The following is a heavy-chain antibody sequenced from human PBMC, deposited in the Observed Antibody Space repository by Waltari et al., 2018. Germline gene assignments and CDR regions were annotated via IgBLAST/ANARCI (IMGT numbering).Heavy chain of an antibody. CDR1: GGHINFHY. CDR3: ARETYFYGAGRTFEF. D-gene: IGHD3-10*01. V-gene: IGHV4-59*11. Sequence: QVLLQEPGPGLVKPSETLSLTCNVSGGHINFHYWAWLRQPPGKGLEWIGDISDSGNTNYHSSLKGRASISVDTSKKQVSLKVISVTAADTAVYYCARETYFYGAGRTFEFWGQGTQVTVS. J-gene: IGHJ4*02. CDR2: ISDSGNT.